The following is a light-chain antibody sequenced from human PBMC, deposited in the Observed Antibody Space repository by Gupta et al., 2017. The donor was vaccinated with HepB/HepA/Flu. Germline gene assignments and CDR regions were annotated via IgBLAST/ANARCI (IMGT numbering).Light chain of an antibody. Sequence: QSVVTQPPSVSGAPGQRVTISCTGSSSNIGAGYDVHWYQQVPGTAPKLIIYADRNRPSGVPDRFSGSKSDTSASLAITRLQAEDEADYYCLSYDRSLSGSIVFGGGTKLTVL. CDR1: SSNIGAGYD. J-gene: IGLJ2*01. V-gene: IGLV1-40*01. CDR2: ADR. CDR3: LSYDRSLSGSIV.